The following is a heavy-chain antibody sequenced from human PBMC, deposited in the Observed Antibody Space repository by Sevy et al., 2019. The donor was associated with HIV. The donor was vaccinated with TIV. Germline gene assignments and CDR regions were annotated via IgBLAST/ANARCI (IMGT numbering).Heavy chain of an antibody. Sequence: GGSLRLSCAASGFTFSSYWMSWVRQAPGKGLEWVANIKQDGSEKYYVDSVKGRFTISRDNAKNSLYLQMNSPRAEDTAVYYCARVATDNDHYFDYWGQGTLVTVSS. CDR3: ARVATDNDHYFDY. CDR2: IKQDGSEK. D-gene: IGHD1-1*01. V-gene: IGHV3-7*01. J-gene: IGHJ4*02. CDR1: GFTFSSYW.